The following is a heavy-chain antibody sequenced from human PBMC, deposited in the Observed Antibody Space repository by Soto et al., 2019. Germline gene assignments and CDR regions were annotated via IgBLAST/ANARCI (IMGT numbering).Heavy chain of an antibody. CDR3: XXXXXXXX. J-gene: IGHJ4*02. CDR1: GGSISSSNW. V-gene: IGHV4-4*02. Sequence: QVQLQESGPGLVKPSGTLSLTCAVSGGSISSSNWWSWVRQPPGKGLEWIGEIYHSGSTNYNPSXXXXXXXXXXXXXXXXXXXXXXXXXXXXXXXXXXXXXXXXXWGQGTLVTVSS. CDR2: IYHSGST.